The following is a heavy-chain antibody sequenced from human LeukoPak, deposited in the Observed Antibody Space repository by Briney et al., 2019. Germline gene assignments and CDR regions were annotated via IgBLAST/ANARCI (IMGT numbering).Heavy chain of an antibody. CDR1: GYTFTSYY. CDR3: ARGSSSWSNFDY. D-gene: IGHD6-13*01. CDR2: INPNSGGT. J-gene: IGHJ4*02. V-gene: IGHV1-2*04. Sequence: ASVKVSCKASGYTFTSYYMHWVRQAPGQGLEWMGWINPNSGGTNYAQKFQGWVTMTRDTSISTAYMELSRLRSDDTAVYHCARGSSSWSNFDYWGQGTLVTVSS.